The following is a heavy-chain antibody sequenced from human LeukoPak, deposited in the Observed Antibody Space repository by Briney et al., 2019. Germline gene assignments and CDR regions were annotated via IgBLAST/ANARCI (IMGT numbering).Heavy chain of an antibody. J-gene: IGHJ4*02. D-gene: IGHD4-17*01. CDR1: GFTFSSYG. CDR3: ARDVATVTTEGDY. V-gene: IGHV3-23*01. CDR2: ISGSGGST. Sequence: GGSLRLSCAASGFTFSSYGMSWVRQAPGKGLEWVSAISGSGGSTYYADSVKGRFTISRDNSKNTLYLQMNSLRAEDTAVYYCARDVATVTTEGDYWGQGTLVTVSS.